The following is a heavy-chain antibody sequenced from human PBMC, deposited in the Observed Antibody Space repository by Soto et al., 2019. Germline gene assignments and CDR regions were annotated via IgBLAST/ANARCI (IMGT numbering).Heavy chain of an antibody. CDR1: GFSFSDNL. J-gene: IGHJ3*01. V-gene: IGHV1-3*01. CDR3: SRDILSVGPRANDAFDV. Sequence: QVQLVQSGAEVRKPGASVNISCRASGFSFSDNLINWVRQAPGQSLEWMGWINPDNGNTRNSQTFQGRVTISSHSSASIAYVEVSDLTSEHTAVYFCSRDILSVGPRANDAFDVWGQWTMVTVSS. CDR2: INPDNGNT. D-gene: IGHD2-8*02.